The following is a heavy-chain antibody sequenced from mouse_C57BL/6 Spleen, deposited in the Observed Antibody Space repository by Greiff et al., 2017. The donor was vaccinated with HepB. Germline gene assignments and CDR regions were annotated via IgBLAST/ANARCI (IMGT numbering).Heavy chain of an antibody. CDR1: GFSLSTFGMG. Sequence: QVTLKESGPGILQPSQTLSLTCSFSGFSLSTFGMGVGWIRQRSGKGLEWLAHIWWDDDKYYNPALKSRLTFSKNTSKNQVFLKIANVDTADTATYYCARPPPYYYGSRPWYFDVWGTGTTVTVSS. CDR2: IWWDDDK. CDR3: ARPPPYYYGSRPWYFDV. V-gene: IGHV8-8*01. D-gene: IGHD1-1*01. J-gene: IGHJ1*03.